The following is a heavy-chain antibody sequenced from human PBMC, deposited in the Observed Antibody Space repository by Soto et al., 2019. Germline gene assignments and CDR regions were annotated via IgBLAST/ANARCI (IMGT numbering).Heavy chain of an antibody. D-gene: IGHD2-2*01. CDR1: GYTFTSYG. CDR3: ARTLPAATYYYYYYMDV. Sequence: ASVKVSCKASGYTFTSYGISWVRQAPGQGLEWMGWISAYNGNTNYAQKLQGRVTMTTDTSTSTAYMELRSLRSDDTAVYYCARTLPAATYYYYYYMDVWGKGTTVTVSS. CDR2: ISAYNGNT. V-gene: IGHV1-18*01. J-gene: IGHJ6*03.